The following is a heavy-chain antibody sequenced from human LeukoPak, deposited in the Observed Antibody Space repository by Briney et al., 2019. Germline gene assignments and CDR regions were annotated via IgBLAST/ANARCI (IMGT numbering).Heavy chain of an antibody. CDR3: AAAEVRGFDP. CDR1: GFTFTSSA. CDR2: IVVGSGNT. J-gene: IGHJ5*02. V-gene: IGHV1-58*02. Sequence: GASVKVSCKASGFTFTSSAMQWVRQARGQPLKWIGWIVVGSGNTNYPQKSQQRVTITRDMSTSTAYVELSSLRSEDTAVYYCAAAEVRGFDPWGQGTLVTVSS. D-gene: IGHD3-22*01.